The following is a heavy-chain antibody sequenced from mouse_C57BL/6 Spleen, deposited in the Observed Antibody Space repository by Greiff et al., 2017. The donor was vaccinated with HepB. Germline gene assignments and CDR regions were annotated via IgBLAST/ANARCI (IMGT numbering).Heavy chain of an antibody. D-gene: IGHD6-1*01. Sequence: EVKLVESGGGLVKPGGSLKLSCAASGFTFSSYAMSWVRQTPEKRLEWVATISDGGSYTYYPDNVKGRFTISRDNAKNNLYLQMSHLKSEDTAMYYCARDKDGLWAYWGQGTLVTVSA. CDR1: GFTFSSYA. V-gene: IGHV5-4*01. CDR2: ISDGGSYT. J-gene: IGHJ3*01. CDR3: ARDKDGLWAY.